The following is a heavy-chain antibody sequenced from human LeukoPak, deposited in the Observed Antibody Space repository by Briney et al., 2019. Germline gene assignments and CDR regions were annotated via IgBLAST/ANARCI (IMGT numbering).Heavy chain of an antibody. J-gene: IGHJ5*02. CDR3: AREPPVIAAAVNRRFDP. CDR2: ISAYNGNT. V-gene: IGHV1-18*01. Sequence: ASVKVPCKASGYTFTSYGISWVRQAPGQGLEWMGWISAYNGNTNYAQKLQGRVTMTTDTSTSTAYMELRSLRSDDTAVYYCAREPPVIAAAVNRRFDPWVQGTLVTVSS. D-gene: IGHD6-13*01. CDR1: GYTFTSYG.